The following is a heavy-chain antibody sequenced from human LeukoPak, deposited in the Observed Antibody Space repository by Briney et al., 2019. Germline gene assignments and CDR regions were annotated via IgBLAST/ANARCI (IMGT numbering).Heavy chain of an antibody. CDR1: EGTFSSYA. Sequence: GASVKVSCKASEGTFSSYAISWVRQAPGQGLEWMGGIIPIFGTANYAQKFQGRVTITTDESTSTAYMELSSLRSEDTAVYYCARDRGYSGYFDYWGQGTLVTVSS. V-gene: IGHV1-69*05. J-gene: IGHJ4*02. D-gene: IGHD5-12*01. CDR3: ARDRGYSGYFDY. CDR2: IIPIFGTA.